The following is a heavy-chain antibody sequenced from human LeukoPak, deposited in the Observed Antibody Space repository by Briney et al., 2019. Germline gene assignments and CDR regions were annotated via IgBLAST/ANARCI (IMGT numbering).Heavy chain of an antibody. CDR3: ARASYSYDINGWVPFDY. CDR1: GNSISSGDNY. V-gene: IGHV4-61*02. J-gene: IGHJ4*02. Sequence: SETLSLTCTGSGNSISSGDNYGSWIRQPAGKGLEWIGRIYTSGSTNYNPSLKSRVTISGDTSKNQFSLRLSSVTAADTAVYYCARASYSYDINGWVPFDYWGQGTLVTVSS. CDR2: IYTSGST. D-gene: IGHD3-22*01.